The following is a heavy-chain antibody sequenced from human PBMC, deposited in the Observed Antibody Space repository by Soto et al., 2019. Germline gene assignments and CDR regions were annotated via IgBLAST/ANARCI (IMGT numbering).Heavy chain of an antibody. CDR1: GYSFTSYW. D-gene: IGHD2-15*01. Sequence: LGESLKISCKGSGYSFTSYWISWVRQMPGKGLEWMGRIDPSDSYTNYSPSFQGHVTISADKSISTAYLQWSSLKASDTAMYYCASRGYCSGGSCYPLYYYGMDVWGQGTTVTVSS. J-gene: IGHJ6*02. V-gene: IGHV5-10-1*01. CDR2: IDPSDSYT. CDR3: ASRGYCSGGSCYPLYYYGMDV.